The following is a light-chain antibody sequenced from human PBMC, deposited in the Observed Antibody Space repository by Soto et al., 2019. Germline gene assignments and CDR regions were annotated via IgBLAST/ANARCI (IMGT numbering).Light chain of an antibody. Sequence: DIQMTQSPSSLSASVGDRVTITCQASQDISNYLNWYQQKPGKAPKLLIYDASNLETGVPSRFSGSGSGTDFTFTISSLQPEDIATYYCQQYDSVLYTFGQGTKLEIK. CDR1: QDISNY. CDR3: QQYDSVLYT. V-gene: IGKV1-33*01. CDR2: DAS. J-gene: IGKJ2*01.